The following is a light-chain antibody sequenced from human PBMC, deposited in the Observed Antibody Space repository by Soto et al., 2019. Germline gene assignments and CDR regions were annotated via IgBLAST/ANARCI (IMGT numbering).Light chain of an antibody. CDR3: QSYDSSLSGVV. J-gene: IGLJ2*01. V-gene: IGLV1-40*01. CDR1: SSNIGAGYD. CDR2: GNS. Sequence: QSVLTPPPSVSGAPGQRVTISCTGSSSNIGAGYDVHWYQQLPGTAPKLLIYGNSNRPSGVPDRFSGSKSGTSASLAITGLQAEDEADYYCQSYDSSLSGVVFSGGTQLTVL.